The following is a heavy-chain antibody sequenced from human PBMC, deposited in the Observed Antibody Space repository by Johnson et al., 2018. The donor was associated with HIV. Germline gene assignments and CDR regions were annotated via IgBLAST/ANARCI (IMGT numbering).Heavy chain of an antibody. CDR2: INWNGANT. CDR3: ARELGEDDDYYSGGDAFDM. CDR1: GFTFDDYG. J-gene: IGHJ3*02. Sequence: VQLVESGGGVVQPGGSLRFSCEASGFTFDDYGMSWVRQAPGKGLEWVSDINWNGANTRYADSVKGRFTISRDNSKNTLSLQMNSLRPEETAVYYCARELGEDDDYYSGGDAFDMWGQGTMVTVSS. D-gene: IGHD3-16*01. V-gene: IGHV3-20*04.